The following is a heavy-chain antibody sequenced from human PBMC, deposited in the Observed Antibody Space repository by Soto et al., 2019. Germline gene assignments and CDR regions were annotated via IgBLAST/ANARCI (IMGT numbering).Heavy chain of an antibody. D-gene: IGHD2-2*01. CDR2: FHYSEST. V-gene: IGHV4-39*01. CDR1: AGSISSGPYS. Sequence: SETLSLTCTVSAGSISSGPYSWGWIRQPPGEGLEWIGTFHYSESTHYNPSLESRITISVDTSKNQFSLKVSSVTVADTAVYYCARLGGYCSRTNCYGYYGMDVWGQGTTVTVS. CDR3: ARLGGYCSRTNCYGYYGMDV. J-gene: IGHJ6*02.